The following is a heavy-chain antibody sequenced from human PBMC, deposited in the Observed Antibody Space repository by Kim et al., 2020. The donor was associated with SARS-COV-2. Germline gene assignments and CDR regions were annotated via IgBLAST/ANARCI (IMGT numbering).Heavy chain of an antibody. V-gene: IGHV5-51*01. CDR1: GYSFTSYW. CDR3: ARRGPGEGGMATFDY. D-gene: IGHD5-12*01. CDR2: IYPGDSDT. Sequence: GESLKISCKGSGYSFTSYWIGWVRQMPGKGLEWMGIIYPGDSDTRYSPSFQGQVTISADKSISTAYLQWSSLKASDTAMYYCARRGPGEGGMATFDYRGQGTLVTVSS. J-gene: IGHJ4*02.